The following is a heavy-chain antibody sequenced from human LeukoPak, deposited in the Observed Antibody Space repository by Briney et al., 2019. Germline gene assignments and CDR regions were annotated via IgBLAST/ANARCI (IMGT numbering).Heavy chain of an antibody. CDR1: GGSFSGYY. CDR3: ARVVNYRGDDY. Sequence: PSETLSLTCAVYGGSFSGYYWSWIRQPPGKGLEWIGEISHSGSTNYNPSLKRRVTISVDTSKNQFSLKLSSVTAADTAVYYCARVVNYRGDDYWGQGTLVTVSS. D-gene: IGHD1-7*01. J-gene: IGHJ4*02. CDR2: ISHSGST. V-gene: IGHV4-34*01.